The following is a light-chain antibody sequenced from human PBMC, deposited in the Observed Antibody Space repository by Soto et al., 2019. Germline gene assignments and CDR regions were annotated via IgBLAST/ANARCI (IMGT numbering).Light chain of an antibody. CDR1: SSDVGRYNY. CDR3: SSYTSSSTVV. CDR2: DVS. Sequence: QSALTQPASVSGSPGQSITISCTGTSSDVGRYNYVSWYQQHPGKAPKFMIYDVSNRPSGVSNRLSGSKSGNTASLTISGLQAEDEADYYCSSYTSSSTVVFGGGTKLTVL. V-gene: IGLV2-14*01. J-gene: IGLJ2*01.